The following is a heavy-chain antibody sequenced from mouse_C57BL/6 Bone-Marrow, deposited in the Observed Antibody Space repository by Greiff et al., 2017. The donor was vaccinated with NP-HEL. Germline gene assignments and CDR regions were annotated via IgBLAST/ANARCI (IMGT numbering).Heavy chain of an antibody. Sequence: VQLQQPGAELVKPGASVKMSCKASGYTFTSYWITWVKQRPGQGLEWIGDIYPGSGSTNYNEKFKSKATLTVDTASSTAYMQLSSLTSEDYAVYDCARSHYYSYVPYAMDYWGQGTSGTVSS. CDR3: ARSHYYSYVPYAMDY. CDR2: IYPGSGST. D-gene: IGHD2-12*01. J-gene: IGHJ4*01. CDR1: GYTFTSYW. V-gene: IGHV1-55*01.